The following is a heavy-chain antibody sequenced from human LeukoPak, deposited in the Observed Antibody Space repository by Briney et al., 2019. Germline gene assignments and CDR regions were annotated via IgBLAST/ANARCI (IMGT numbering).Heavy chain of an antibody. CDR2: INPNNGDT. J-gene: IGHJ5*02. Sequence: ASVKVSCKASGYIFTAYFIHWVRQAPGQGLEWMGWINPNNGDTKYAQKFQGRITMTRDSSLSTAYMELSSLRSDDTAVYYCVRDGYCSRSNCLWAGWFDPWGQGTLVTVSS. D-gene: IGHD2-2*01. CDR1: GYIFTAYF. CDR3: VRDGYCSRSNCLWAGWFDP. V-gene: IGHV1-2*02.